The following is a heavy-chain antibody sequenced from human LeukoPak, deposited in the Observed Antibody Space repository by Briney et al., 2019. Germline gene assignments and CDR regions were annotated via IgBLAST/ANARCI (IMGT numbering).Heavy chain of an antibody. CDR3: AKGPSLPAAMNY. J-gene: IGHJ4*02. Sequence: GGSLRLSCAASGFTFSSYAMSWVRQAPGKGLEWVSAISGSGGSTYYADSVKGRLNISRDNSKNTQYLQMNSLRAEDTAVYYCAKGPSLPAAMNYWGQGTLVTVSS. CDR1: GFTFSSYA. CDR2: ISGSGGST. D-gene: IGHD2-2*01. V-gene: IGHV3-23*01.